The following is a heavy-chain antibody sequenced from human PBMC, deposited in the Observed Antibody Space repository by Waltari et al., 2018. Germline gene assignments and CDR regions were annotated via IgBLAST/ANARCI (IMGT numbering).Heavy chain of an antibody. D-gene: IGHD6-6*01. CDR1: GDSISSVGYY. J-gene: IGHJ6*02. CDR2: IHYSGSN. CDR3: ARESYSSSAGYFYYYGLDV. Sequence: QVQLQESGPGLVKPSQTLSLTCTVSGDSISSVGYYWTWIRQQPGKGLECIGYIHYSGSNYYNPSLKSRVTISIDTSKKQFSLKLTSVTAADTAVYYCARESYSSSAGYFYYYGLDVWGQGTTVTVSS. V-gene: IGHV4-31*03.